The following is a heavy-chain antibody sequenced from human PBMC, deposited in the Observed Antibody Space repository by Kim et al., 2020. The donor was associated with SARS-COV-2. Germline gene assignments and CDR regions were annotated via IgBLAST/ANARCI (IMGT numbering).Heavy chain of an antibody. D-gene: IGHD3-22*01. V-gene: IGHV4-34*01. CDR2: IDHSGST. Sequence: SETLSLTCAVYGGSFKTYSWSWVRQPPGKGLEWIGEIDHSGSTKYNPSLESRVTISLDTSKNQFSLEVDSVTAADTAVYYCARRLTFDIWVQGTMVTVSS. CDR3: ARRLTFDI. J-gene: IGHJ3*02. CDR1: GGSFKTYS.